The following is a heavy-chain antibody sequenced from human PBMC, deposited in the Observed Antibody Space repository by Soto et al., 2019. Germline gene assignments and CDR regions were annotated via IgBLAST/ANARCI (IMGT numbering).Heavy chain of an antibody. D-gene: IGHD3-16*01. CDR1: GFTVSSNY. CDR2: IYTGGST. CDR3: ARVSGGGFDY. V-gene: IGHV3-66*01. J-gene: IGHJ4*02. Sequence: EVQLVESGGGLVQPGGSLRLSCAASGFTVSSNYMSWVRQAPGKGLEWVSVIYTGGSTSYVDSVKGRFSISRDNSKNTLYLQMNSLRAEDTAVYYCARVSGGGFDYWGQGTLVIVSS.